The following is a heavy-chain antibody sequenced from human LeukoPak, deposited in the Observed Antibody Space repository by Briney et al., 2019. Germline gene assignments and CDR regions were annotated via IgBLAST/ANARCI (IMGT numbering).Heavy chain of an antibody. D-gene: IGHD2-15*01. Sequence: SETLSLTCAVYGGSFSDYYWTWIRQPPGKGLEWIGEINHSGSTNYNPSLKSRVTISVDTSKSQFSLKLSSVTAADTAVYYCARDRSGWWFDSWGLGTLVTVSS. CDR3: ARDRSGWWFDS. CDR2: INHSGST. J-gene: IGHJ5*01. CDR1: GGSFSDYY. V-gene: IGHV4-34*01.